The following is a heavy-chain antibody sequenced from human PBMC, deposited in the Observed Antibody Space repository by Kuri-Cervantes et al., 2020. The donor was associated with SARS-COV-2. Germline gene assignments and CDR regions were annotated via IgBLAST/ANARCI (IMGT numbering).Heavy chain of an antibody. J-gene: IGHJ6*02. CDR2: IRSDGYNR. V-gene: IGHV3-30*02. Sequence: GGSLRLSCAASGFTFSRFPMHWVRHAPGRGLEWVALIRSDGYNRFYADFLKGRFTISRDNSKNTLHLDMNSLRPEDTGVYYCAKMGENYNKGDYGSEVWGQGITVTVSS. D-gene: IGHD3-16*01. CDR1: GFTFSRFP. CDR3: AKMGENYNKGDYGSEV.